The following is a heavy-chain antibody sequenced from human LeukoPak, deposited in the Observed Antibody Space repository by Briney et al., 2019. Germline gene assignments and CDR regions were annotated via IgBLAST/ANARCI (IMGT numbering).Heavy chain of an antibody. Sequence: PGGSLRLSCAASGFTFSRYWMSWVRQAPGKGLEWVANIKEDGSEKYYVDSVKGRFTISRDNAKKSLYLQMNSLRAEDTAVYYCARDLVLAMIGVLQGAFDLWGQGTMVTVSS. CDR3: ARDLVLAMIGVLQGAFDL. V-gene: IGHV3-7*01. CDR2: IKEDGSEK. J-gene: IGHJ3*01. CDR1: GFTFSRYW. D-gene: IGHD3-22*01.